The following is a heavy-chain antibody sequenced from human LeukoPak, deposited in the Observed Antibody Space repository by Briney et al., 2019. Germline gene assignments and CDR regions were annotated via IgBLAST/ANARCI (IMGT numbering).Heavy chain of an antibody. CDR2: INPNSGGT. Sequence: ASVKVSCKASGCTFTGYYMHWVRQAPGQGLEWMGWINPNSGGTNYAQKFQGRVTMTRDTSISTAYMELSRLRSDDTAVYYCATIGYSSGWYYFDYWGQGTLVTVSS. CDR3: ATIGYSSGWYYFDY. V-gene: IGHV1-2*02. J-gene: IGHJ4*02. D-gene: IGHD6-19*01. CDR1: GCTFTGYY.